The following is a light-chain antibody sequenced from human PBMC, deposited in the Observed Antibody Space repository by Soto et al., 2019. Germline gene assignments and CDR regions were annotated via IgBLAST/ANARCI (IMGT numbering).Light chain of an antibody. V-gene: IGLV1-40*01. CDR3: QSYDTSLNAVL. CDR1: SSNIGAGYD. CDR2: GNS. Sequence: QSVLTQPPSVSGAPGQRVTISCTGSSSNIGAGYDVHWYQHLPGAAPKLLIFGNSNRPEGVTDRFSGSTSGTSASLAITGVQAEYEADYYCQSYDTSLNAVLFGGGTQLTVL. J-gene: IGLJ2*01.